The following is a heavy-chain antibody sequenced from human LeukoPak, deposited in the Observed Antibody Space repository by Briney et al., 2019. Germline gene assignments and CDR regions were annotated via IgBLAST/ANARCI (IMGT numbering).Heavy chain of an antibody. CDR1: GFTFSNYG. D-gene: IGHD1-1*01. V-gene: IGHV3-21*01. J-gene: IGHJ5*02. CDR3: ARDPYTGSMFDL. CDR2: MGHFAGDI. Sequence: GGSLRLSCAASGFTFSNYGMHWVRQAPGKGLEWVAFMGHFAGDIFYADSVKGRFNISRDDAKASVYLQMNSLRVDDTAVYFCARDPYTGSMFDLWGHGTLVTVSS.